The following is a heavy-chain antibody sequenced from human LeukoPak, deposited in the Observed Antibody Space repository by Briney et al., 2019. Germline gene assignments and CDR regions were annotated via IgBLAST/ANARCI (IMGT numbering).Heavy chain of an antibody. CDR3: ARELPREVTLYF. CDR2: INAEGSRI. J-gene: IGHJ4*02. CDR1: GFTFSTFE. Sequence: VGSLRLSCAASGFTFSTFEMHWVRHAPGKGLVWVSRINAEGSRIGYADSVKGRFTFSRDNARNTLYLQMNSLRAEDTGVYYCARELPREVTLYFWGKGTLVTVSS. D-gene: IGHD2-15*01. V-gene: IGHV3-74*01.